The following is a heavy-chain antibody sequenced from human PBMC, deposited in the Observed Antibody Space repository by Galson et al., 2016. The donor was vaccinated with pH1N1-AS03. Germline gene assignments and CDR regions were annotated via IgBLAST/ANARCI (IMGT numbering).Heavy chain of an antibody. CDR3: AGRLIYKGDFIVESFGPLDL. D-gene: IGHD1-26*01. V-gene: IGHV1-69*04. Sequence: SVKVSCKVSGGTFSSYAISWVRQAPGQGLEWMARIIPIVGITNFAQRFQGRVTTTADKSRTTAYMELSSLTSEDTAVYYCAGRLIYKGDFIVESFGPLDLWGQGTLVTVSS. J-gene: IGHJ4*02. CDR1: GGTFSSYA. CDR2: IIPIVGIT.